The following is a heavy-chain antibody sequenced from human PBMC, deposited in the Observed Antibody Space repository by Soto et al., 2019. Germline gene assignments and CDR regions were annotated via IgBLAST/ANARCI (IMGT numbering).Heavy chain of an antibody. D-gene: IGHD3-3*01. CDR2: IYYRGSP. CDR1: GGAISSRDYY. J-gene: IGHJ6*02. CDR3: ARGLGCLERTIYYYGLDV. Sequence: SETLSLTCTLSGGAISSRDYYWSWIRQPPEKDLEWIVYIYYRGSPFHTPSRQSRVTMSVDTSNHQFSLKLTSVTAADTAVYYCARGLGCLERTIYYYGLDVWGQGTTVTVSS. V-gene: IGHV4-30-4*01.